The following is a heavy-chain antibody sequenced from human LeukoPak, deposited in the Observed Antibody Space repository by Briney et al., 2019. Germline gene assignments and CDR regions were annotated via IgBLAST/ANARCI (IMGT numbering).Heavy chain of an antibody. J-gene: IGHJ5*02. CDR2: IYYSGIT. CDR1: GGSISSSTYY. D-gene: IGHD6-13*01. V-gene: IGHV4-39*07. Sequence: SETLSLTCTVSGGSISSSTYYWGWIRQPPGKGLEWIGSIYYSGITHYNPSLASRVTMSGDTSKNQFSVKLSSVTAADTAVYYCARAERIAAAGTLGCWFDPWGQGTLVAVSS. CDR3: ARAERIAAAGTLGCWFDP.